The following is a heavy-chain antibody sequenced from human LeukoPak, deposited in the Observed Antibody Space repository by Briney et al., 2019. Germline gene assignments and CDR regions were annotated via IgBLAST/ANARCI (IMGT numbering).Heavy chain of an antibody. V-gene: IGHV4-59*01. CDR1: GDSISGYY. J-gene: IGHJ6*03. CDR2: IYYSGTT. Sequence: SETLSLTCTVSGDSISGYYWNWIRQPPGKGLQWIGYIYYSGTTNYNPSLKSRVTISVDTSKKQFSLKLSSVTAADTAVYYCARDFGDASSSSWYSHYYYYMDVWGKGTTVTVSS. CDR3: ARDFGDASSSSWYSHYYYYMDV. D-gene: IGHD6-13*01.